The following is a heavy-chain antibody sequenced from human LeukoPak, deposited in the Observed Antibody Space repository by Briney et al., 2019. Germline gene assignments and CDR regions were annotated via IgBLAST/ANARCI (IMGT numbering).Heavy chain of an antibody. V-gene: IGHV3-23*01. CDR3: AKIRTSWYDFDY. D-gene: IGHD6-13*01. CDR1: GFTFSSYA. Sequence: GGSLRLSCAASGFTFSSYAMSWVRQAPGKGLEWVSVISGSGSSTSQVDSVKGRFTISRDNSKNTLYLQMNSLRAGDTAVYYCAKIRTSWYDFDYWGQGTLVTVSS. J-gene: IGHJ4*02. CDR2: ISGSGSST.